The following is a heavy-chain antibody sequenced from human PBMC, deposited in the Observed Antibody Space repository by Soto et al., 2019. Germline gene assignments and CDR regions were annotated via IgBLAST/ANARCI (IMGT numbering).Heavy chain of an antibody. J-gene: IGHJ6*02. V-gene: IGHV4-30-4*01. CDR1: GGSISSGDYY. CDR2: IYYSGST. CDR3: AREGLTGTGYYYGMDV. Sequence: SETLSLTCTVSGGSISSGDYYWSWIRQPPGKGLEWIGYIYYSGSTYYNPSLKSRVTISVDTSKNQFSLKLSSVTAADTAVYYCAREGLTGTGYYYGMDVWGQGATVTVSS. D-gene: IGHD1-20*01.